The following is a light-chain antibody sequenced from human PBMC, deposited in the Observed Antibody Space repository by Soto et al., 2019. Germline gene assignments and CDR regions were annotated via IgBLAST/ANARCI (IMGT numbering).Light chain of an antibody. CDR1: QSVSSSY. J-gene: IGKJ5*01. CDR3: QQYGNSPST. CDR2: GAS. Sequence: EIVLTQPPGTLSLSPGERATLSCRASQSVSSSYLTWYQQKPGQAPRLLIYGASSRATGIPDRFSGSGSGTDFTLTISRLEPEDFAVYYCQQYGNSPSTFGQGTRLEI. V-gene: IGKV3-20*01.